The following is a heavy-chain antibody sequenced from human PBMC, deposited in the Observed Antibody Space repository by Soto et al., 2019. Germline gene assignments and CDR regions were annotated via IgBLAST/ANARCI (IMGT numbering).Heavy chain of an antibody. CDR2: MWYDGSNK. CDR3: ARASKNDILTGYYGAFDI. Sequence: GGSLRLSCAASGFTFSSYGMHWVRQAPGKGLEWVAVMWYDGSNKYYADSVKGRFTISRDNSKNTLYLRMNSLRAEDTAVYYCARASKNDILTGYYGAFDIWGQGTMVTVSS. D-gene: IGHD3-9*01. CDR1: GFTFSSYG. V-gene: IGHV3-33*01. J-gene: IGHJ3*02.